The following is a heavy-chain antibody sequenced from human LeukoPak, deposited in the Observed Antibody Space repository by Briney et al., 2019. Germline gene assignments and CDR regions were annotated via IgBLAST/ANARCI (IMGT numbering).Heavy chain of an antibody. D-gene: IGHD2-2*01. CDR3: AKDPPLGDIVVVPDYYFDY. Sequence: AGGSLRLSCAASGFTFSSYEMNWVRQAPGKGLEWVSAISGSGGSTYYADSVKGRFTISRDNSKNTLYLQMNSLRAEDTAVYYCAKDPPLGDIVVVPDYYFDYWGQGTLVTVSS. J-gene: IGHJ4*02. V-gene: IGHV3-23*01. CDR2: ISGSGGST. CDR1: GFTFSSYE.